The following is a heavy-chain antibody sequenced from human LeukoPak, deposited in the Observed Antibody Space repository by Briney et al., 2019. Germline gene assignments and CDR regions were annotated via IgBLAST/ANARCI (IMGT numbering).Heavy chain of an antibody. CDR1: GYTFTSYD. D-gene: IGHD3-22*01. Sequence: ASVKVSCKASGYTFTSYDINWVRQATGQGLEWMGWMNPNSGNTGYAQKFQGRVTMTRNTSISTAYMELSSLRSEDTAVYYCARDQPRNYYDSSGYYPARHYWGQGTLVTVSS. CDR2: MNPNSGNT. V-gene: IGHV1-8*01. J-gene: IGHJ4*02. CDR3: ARDQPRNYYDSSGYYPARHY.